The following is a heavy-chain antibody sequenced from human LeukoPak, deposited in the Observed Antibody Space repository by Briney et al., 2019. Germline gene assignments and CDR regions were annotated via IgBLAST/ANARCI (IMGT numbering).Heavy chain of an antibody. J-gene: IGHJ4*02. V-gene: IGHV3-30*04. Sequence: GRSLRLSCAASGFTFSSYAMHWVRQAPGKGLEWVAVISYDGSNKYYADSVKGRFTISRDNSKNTLYLQMNSLRAEDTAVYYCARARGVMTTVTSFDYWGQGTLVTVSS. CDR2: ISYDGSNK. D-gene: IGHD4-17*01. CDR3: ARARGVMTTVTSFDY. CDR1: GFTFSSYA.